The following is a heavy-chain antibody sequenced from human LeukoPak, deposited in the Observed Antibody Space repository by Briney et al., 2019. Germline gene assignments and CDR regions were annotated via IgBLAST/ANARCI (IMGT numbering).Heavy chain of an antibody. CDR3: ASDQGYGAYGLDY. Sequence: SVKVSCKASVRTFSNYAISWVPQAPGQGLECMGRIIPIFGTTNSAKKFQGRVTITKDESTSTASMELTSMRSEDTAVYYCASDQGYGAYGLDYWGQGTLVTVSS. V-gene: IGHV1-69*05. J-gene: IGHJ4*02. D-gene: IGHD4/OR15-4a*01. CDR1: VRTFSNYA. CDR2: IIPIFGTT.